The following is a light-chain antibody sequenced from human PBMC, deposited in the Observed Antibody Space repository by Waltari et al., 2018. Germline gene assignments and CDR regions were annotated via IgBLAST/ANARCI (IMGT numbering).Light chain of an antibody. CDR2: KAS. CDR3: QQYKSYWT. Sequence: DIQMTQSPSTLSASVGDRVTITCRASQSISSWLAWYQQKPGKAPKLLIYKASSLESGVPSRFSGSGSGTEFTLTISSLQPDDFATYHCQQYKSYWTFGRGTKVEIK. J-gene: IGKJ1*01. V-gene: IGKV1-5*03. CDR1: QSISSW.